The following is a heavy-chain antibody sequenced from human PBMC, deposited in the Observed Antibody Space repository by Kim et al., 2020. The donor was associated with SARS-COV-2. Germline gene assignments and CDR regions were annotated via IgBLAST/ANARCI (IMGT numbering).Heavy chain of an antibody. CDR2: IYPGDSDT. CDR3: ARAGDACSTSCPPPPGFDY. V-gene: IGHV5-51*01. D-gene: IGHD2-2*01. CDR1: GYSFTSYW. J-gene: IGHJ4*02. Sequence: GESLKISCKGSGYSFTSYWIGWVRQMPGKGLEWMGIIYPGDSDTRYSPSFQGQVTISADKSISTAYLQWSSLKASDTAMYYCARAGDACSTSCPPPPGFDYWGQGTLVTVSS.